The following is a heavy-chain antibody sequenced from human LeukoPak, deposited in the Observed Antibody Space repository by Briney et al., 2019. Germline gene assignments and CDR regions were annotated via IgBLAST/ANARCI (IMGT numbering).Heavy chain of an antibody. V-gene: IGHV1-8*01. J-gene: IGHJ6*02. CDR1: GYTFTSYD. CDR2: MNPNSGNT. D-gene: IGHD3-3*01. CDR3: ARGGSDKGHGYDFWSGYYHYYYGMDV. Sequence: ASVKVSCKASGYTFTSYDINWERQATGQGLEWMGWMNPNSGNTGYAQKFQGRVTMTRNTSISTAYMELSSLRSEDTAVYYCARGGSDKGHGYDFWSGYYHYYYGMDVWGQGTTVTVSS.